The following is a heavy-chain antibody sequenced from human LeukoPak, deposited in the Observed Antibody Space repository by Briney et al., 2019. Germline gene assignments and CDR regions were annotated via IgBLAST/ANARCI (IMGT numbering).Heavy chain of an antibody. CDR2: IYSSGST. CDR1: GGSISSSSYY. Sequence: SETLSLTFTVSGGSISSSSYYWGWIRQPPGKGLYWIGTIYSSGSTYYNPSLKSRVTISVHTSNNQFSLRLRSVTAADTAVYYSAREPELGDAFDIWGQGTVVTVSS. CDR3: AREPELGDAFDI. V-gene: IGHV4-39*07. D-gene: IGHD7-27*01. J-gene: IGHJ3*02.